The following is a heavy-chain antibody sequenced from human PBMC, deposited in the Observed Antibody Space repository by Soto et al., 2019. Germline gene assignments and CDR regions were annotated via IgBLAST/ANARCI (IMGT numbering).Heavy chain of an antibody. D-gene: IGHD1-1*01. CDR2: INAGNGNT. V-gene: IGHV1-3*01. CDR1: GYTFTSYA. J-gene: IGHJ4*02. CDR3: AREEPLYYFDY. Sequence: GASVKVSFKASGYTFTSYAMHWLRQAPGQRLEWMGWINAGNGNTKYSQKFQGRVTITRDTSASTAYMELSSLRSEDTAVYYCAREEPLYYFDYWGQGTLVTVSS.